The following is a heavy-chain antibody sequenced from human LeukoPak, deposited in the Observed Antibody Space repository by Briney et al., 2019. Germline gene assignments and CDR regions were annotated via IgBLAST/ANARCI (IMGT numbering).Heavy chain of an antibody. CDR2: IYWDDDK. Sequence: SGPTLVNPTQTLTLTCTFSGFSLSTSGVGVGWIRQPPGKALEWLALIYWDDDKRYSPSLKSRLTITKDTSKNQVVLTMTNMDPVDTATYYCANSTWVFHPHLRYYYYMDVWGKGTTVTVSS. D-gene: IGHD6-13*01. CDR3: ANSTWVFHPHLRYYYYMDV. CDR1: GFSLSTSGVG. V-gene: IGHV2-5*02. J-gene: IGHJ6*03.